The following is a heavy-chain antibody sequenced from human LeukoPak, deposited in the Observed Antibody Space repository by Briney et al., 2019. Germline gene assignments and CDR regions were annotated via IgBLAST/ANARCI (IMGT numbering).Heavy chain of an antibody. J-gene: IGHJ4*02. Sequence: GGSLRLSCAASGFTFSNYAMTWVRQAPGKGLEWVSTITPGGNTYYADSVKGRFTISRDNAKNSLYLQMNSLRAEDTAVYYCAREGVSYYYGYWGQGTLVTVSS. V-gene: IGHV3-69-1*01. CDR3: AREGVSYYYGY. D-gene: IGHD3-22*01. CDR1: GFTFSNYA. CDR2: ITPGGNT.